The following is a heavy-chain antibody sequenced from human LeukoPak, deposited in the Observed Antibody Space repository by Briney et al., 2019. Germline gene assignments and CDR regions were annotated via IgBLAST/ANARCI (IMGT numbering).Heavy chain of an antibody. CDR2: IYSGGST. CDR1: GFTFSSYS. Sequence: GGSLRLSWAASGFTFSSYSMSWLRKAPGKGLEWVSVIYSGGSTYYADSVKGRFAISRDNSKNTLYLQMNSLRAEDTAVYYCARVGEGAAKDWGQGTLVTVSS. D-gene: IGHD1-26*01. CDR3: ARVGEGAAKD. V-gene: IGHV3-53*01. J-gene: IGHJ4*02.